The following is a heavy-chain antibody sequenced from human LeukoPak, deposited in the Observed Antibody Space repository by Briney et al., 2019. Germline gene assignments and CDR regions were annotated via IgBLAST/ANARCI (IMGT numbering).Heavy chain of an antibody. CDR2: ISYDGSNK. V-gene: IGHV3-30*18. D-gene: IGHD1-26*01. CDR1: GFTFSSYG. Sequence: GGSLRLSRAASGFTFSSYGMHWVRQAPGKGLEWVAVISYDGSNKYYADSVKGRFTISRDNSKNTLYLQMNSLRAEDTAVYYCAKAFVSYYFDYWGQGTLVTVSS. CDR3: AKAFVSYYFDY. J-gene: IGHJ4*02.